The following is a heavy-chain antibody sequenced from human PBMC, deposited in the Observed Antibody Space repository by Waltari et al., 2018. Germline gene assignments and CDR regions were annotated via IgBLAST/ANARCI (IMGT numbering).Heavy chain of an antibody. V-gene: IGHV1-69*05. Sequence: QVQLVQSGAEVKKPGSSVKVSCKASGGSFSTYAITWVRQAPGQGLEWMGGIIPMFETANYAQKFQERVTMTTDGSMTAAYMELSSLTSEDTAVYYCARGGLYGQQLLESAFEIWGQGTKVTVAS. CDR2: IIPMFETA. D-gene: IGHD6-13*01. CDR3: ARGGLYGQQLLESAFEI. J-gene: IGHJ3*02. CDR1: GGSFSTYA.